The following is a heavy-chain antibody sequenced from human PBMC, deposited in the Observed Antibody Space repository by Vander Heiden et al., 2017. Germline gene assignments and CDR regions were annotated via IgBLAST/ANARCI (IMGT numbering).Heavy chain of an antibody. V-gene: IGHV3-48*02. CDR3: AGSHRYCSSTSCSHDAFDI. J-gene: IGHJ3*02. CDR1: GFSFSSYS. CDR2: ISSSSITI. D-gene: IGHD2-2*01. Sequence: EVQLVESGGGLVQPGGSLRLYCAASGFSFSSYSMIWVRQAPGKGLEWVSYISSSSITIYYADSVKGRFTISRDNAKNSLYLQMNSLRDEDTAVYYCAGSHRYCSSTSCSHDAFDIWGQGTMVTVSS.